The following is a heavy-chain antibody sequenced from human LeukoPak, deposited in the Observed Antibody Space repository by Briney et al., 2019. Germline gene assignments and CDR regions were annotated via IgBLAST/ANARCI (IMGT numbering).Heavy chain of an antibody. D-gene: IGHD2-2*01. Sequence: GGSLRLSCAASGFPFRTFDFNWVRQATGKGLEWVSSIGSAGDTYYPGSVKGRFTISRENAKNSSYLQMDSLRAADTALYYCARGSSLGFDPWGQGTLVTVSS. CDR1: GFPFRTFD. J-gene: IGHJ5*02. V-gene: IGHV3-13*04. CDR3: ARGSSLGFDP. CDR2: IGSAGDT.